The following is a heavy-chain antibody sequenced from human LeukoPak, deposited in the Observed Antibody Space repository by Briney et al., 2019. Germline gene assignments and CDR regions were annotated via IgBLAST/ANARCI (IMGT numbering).Heavy chain of an antibody. CDR3: VREGVNSPEDTLDV. J-gene: IGHJ3*01. CDR1: GFIFSSHA. D-gene: IGHD1-14*01. V-gene: IGHV3-30*03. CDR2: ISYAGDDGSNI. Sequence: GGSLRLSCAASGFIFSSHAMHWVRQAPGKGLEWVAVISYAGDDGSNIYYADSVKGRFTISRDNSKSTLYLQMNSLRPEDTVVYYCVREGVNSPEDTLDVWGQGTVVTVSS.